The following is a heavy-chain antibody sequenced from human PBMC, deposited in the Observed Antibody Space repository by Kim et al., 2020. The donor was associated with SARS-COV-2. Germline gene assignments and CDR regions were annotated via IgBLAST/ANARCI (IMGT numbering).Heavy chain of an antibody. CDR2: IYRGGQT. J-gene: IGHJ4*02. CDR3: ASRSSRNWSHEY. D-gene: IGHD1-1*01. CDR1: GFTVSNNY. Sequence: GGSLRLSCAASGFTVSNNYINWVRQAPGKGLEWVAYIYRGGQTYNTDAVKGRFTVSRHSSKTDLLLQMKSLSARDTATCYCASRSSRNWSHEYWDQGNLV. V-gene: IGHV3-53*01.